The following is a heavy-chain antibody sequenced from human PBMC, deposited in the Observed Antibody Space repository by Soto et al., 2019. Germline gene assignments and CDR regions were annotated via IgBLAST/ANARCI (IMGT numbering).Heavy chain of an antibody. J-gene: IGHJ6*02. Sequence: GSLSVSGAAARLTLSSDAMSKARQAPEKGLEWVSAISGSGGSTYYADSVKGRFTISRDNSKNTLYLQMKSLREEDTAVYYCAKDRGSSWYVYYYYGMDVWGQGTTVTVSS. D-gene: IGHD6-13*01. CDR2: ISGSGGST. CDR3: AKDRGSSWYVYYYYGMDV. CDR1: RLTLSSDA. V-gene: IGHV3-23*01.